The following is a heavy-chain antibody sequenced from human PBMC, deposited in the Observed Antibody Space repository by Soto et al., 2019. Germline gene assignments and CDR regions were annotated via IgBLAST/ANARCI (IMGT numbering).Heavy chain of an antibody. CDR3: ARAYSGRLPRRADYYYAMDV. CDR2: LGAADDP. CDR1: GFTLSAYD. J-gene: IGHJ6*02. Sequence: GVLRLSCAASGFTLSAYDMHWVRQAEGKGLEWVSALGAADDPYYLVSVKGRFTISRENAKNSLYLQMNNLRAGDTAVYYCARAYSGRLPRRADYYYAMDVWGQGTTVTVSS. D-gene: IGHD2-15*01. V-gene: IGHV3-13*05.